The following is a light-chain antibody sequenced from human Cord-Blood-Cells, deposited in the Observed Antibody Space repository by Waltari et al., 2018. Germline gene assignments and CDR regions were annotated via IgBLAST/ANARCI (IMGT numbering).Light chain of an antibody. J-gene: IGLJ1*01. V-gene: IGLV3-1*01. CDR3: QAWDSSTVGV. CDR1: KLGDKY. Sequence: SYELTQPPSVSVSPGQTASITCSGDKLGDKYACWYQQKPGQSPVLVIYQDSKRPSGIPELFSGSNSGNTATLTISGTQAMDEADYYCQAWDSSTVGVFGTGTKVTGL. CDR2: QDS.